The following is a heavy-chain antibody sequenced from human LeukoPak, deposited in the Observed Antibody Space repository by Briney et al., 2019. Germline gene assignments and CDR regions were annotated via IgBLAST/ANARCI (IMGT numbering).Heavy chain of an antibody. CDR3: ARAKRNGFNI. V-gene: IGHV3-48*01. Sequence: GGSLRLSCEASGFTFSNYSMNWVRQAPGKGLEWVSYIRSSSTTIYYADSVKGRFTISRDNAKNSLYLQMNSLRAEDTAVYYCARAKRNGFNIWGQGTMVTVSS. CDR2: IRSSSTTI. CDR1: GFTFSNYS. J-gene: IGHJ3*02.